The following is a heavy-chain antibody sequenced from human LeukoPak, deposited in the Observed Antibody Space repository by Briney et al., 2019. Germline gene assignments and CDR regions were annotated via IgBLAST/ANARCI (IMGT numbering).Heavy chain of an antibody. D-gene: IGHD5-18*01. V-gene: IGHV3-30*02. J-gene: IGHJ4*02. CDR1: GFTFSSYG. Sequence: PGGSLRLSCAASGFTFSSYGMHWVRQAPGKGLGWVAFIRYDGSNKYYADSVKGRFTISRDNSKNTLYLQMNSLRAEDTAVYYCAKGRAKYSYGYQPGDWGQGTLVTVSS. CDR2: IRYDGSNK. CDR3: AKGRAKYSYGYQPGD.